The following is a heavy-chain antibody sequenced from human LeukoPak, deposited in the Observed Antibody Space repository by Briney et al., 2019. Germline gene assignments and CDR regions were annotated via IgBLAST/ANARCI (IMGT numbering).Heavy chain of an antibody. CDR3: ARDPPNSGYALDV. Sequence: GGSLRLSCAASGFTFKLYWMHWVRQVPGKRPVWVSRINDDGSDTIYADSVRGRFTISRDNSDSTVYLQMNSLRAEDTAVYYCARDPPNSGYALDVWGQGTVVTVSS. V-gene: IGHV3-74*01. CDR1: GFTFKLYW. J-gene: IGHJ3*01. CDR2: INDDGSDT. D-gene: IGHD3-16*01.